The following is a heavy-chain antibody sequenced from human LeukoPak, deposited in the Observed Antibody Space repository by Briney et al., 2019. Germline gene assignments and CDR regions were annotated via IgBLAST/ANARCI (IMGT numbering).Heavy chain of an antibody. CDR2: IYYSGST. D-gene: IGHD5-24*01. Sequence: PSETLSLTCTVSGGSISSYYWSWIRQPPGKGLEWIGYIYYSGSTNYNPSLKSRGTIPVDTSKNQFSLKLSSVTAADTAVYYCARSRRDGYNLKAWAYAFDIWGQGTMVTVSS. V-gene: IGHV4-59*01. CDR3: ARSRRDGYNLKAWAYAFDI. J-gene: IGHJ3*02. CDR1: GGSISSYY.